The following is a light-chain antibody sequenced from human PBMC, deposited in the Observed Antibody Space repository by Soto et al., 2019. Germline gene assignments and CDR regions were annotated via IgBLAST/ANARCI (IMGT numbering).Light chain of an antibody. CDR2: WAT. Sequence: IVMTQSPDSLAVSLGERATVNCKSSQSVLYSSNDKNYVAWYQQKAGQPPKLLIYWATTRKSGVPDRFSGSGSGTDFTLTISSLQAEDVAVYYCQQYYDIPQPFGQGTKVDIK. V-gene: IGKV4-1*01. J-gene: IGKJ1*01. CDR3: QQYYDIPQP. CDR1: QSVLYSSNDKNY.